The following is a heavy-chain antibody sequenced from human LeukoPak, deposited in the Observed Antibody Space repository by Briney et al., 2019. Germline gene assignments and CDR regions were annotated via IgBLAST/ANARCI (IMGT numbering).Heavy chain of an antibody. CDR3: ARDQGYCSSTSCYRYYYYMDV. J-gene: IGHJ6*03. Sequence: GASVKVSCKASGYTFTGYYMHWVRQAPGQGLEWMGRINPNSGGTNYAQKFQGRVTMTRDTSISTAYMELSRLRSGDTAVYYCARDQGYCSSTSCYRYYYYMDVWGKGTTVTVSS. V-gene: IGHV1-2*06. CDR2: INPNSGGT. D-gene: IGHD2-2*01. CDR1: GYTFTGYY.